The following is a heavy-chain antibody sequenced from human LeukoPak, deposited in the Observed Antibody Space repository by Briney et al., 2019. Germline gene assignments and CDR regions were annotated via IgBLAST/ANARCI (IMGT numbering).Heavy chain of an antibody. Sequence: GGSLRLSCAASGFTFSSYAMSWVRQAPGKGLEWVSAISGSGGSTYYADSVKGRFTISRDNSKNTQYLQMNSLRAEATAVYYCAKEPCSGSYYGYNWFDPWGQGTLVTVSS. CDR2: ISGSGGST. CDR1: GFTFSSYA. V-gene: IGHV3-23*01. CDR3: AKEPCSGSYYGYNWFDP. D-gene: IGHD1-26*01. J-gene: IGHJ5*02.